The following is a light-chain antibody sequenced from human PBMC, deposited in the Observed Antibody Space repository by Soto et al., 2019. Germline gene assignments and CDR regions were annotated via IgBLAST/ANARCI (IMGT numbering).Light chain of an antibody. V-gene: IGLV2-14*01. CDR2: EVS. Sequence: QSALTQPASVSGSPGQSITFSCTGTNSDVGDYNYVSWYQRHPGKAPKVMIYEVSNRPSGVSNRFSGSKSGNTASLTISGLQAEDEADYYCSSYTSSATFVFXTGTKVTVL. J-gene: IGLJ1*01. CDR1: NSDVGDYNY. CDR3: SSYTSSATFV.